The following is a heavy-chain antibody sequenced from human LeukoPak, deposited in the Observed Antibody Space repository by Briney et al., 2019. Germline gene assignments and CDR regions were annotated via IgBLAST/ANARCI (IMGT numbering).Heavy chain of an antibody. CDR3: AKREYFDWLSGRYYFDY. J-gene: IGHJ4*02. D-gene: IGHD3-9*01. CDR2: ISGSGGST. CDR1: GFTFSLYA. V-gene: IGHV3-23*01. Sequence: GGSLRLSCAASGFTFSLYAMNWVRQAPGKGLEWVSAISGSGGSTYYADSVKGRFTISRDNSKNTLYLQMNSLRAEDTAVYYCAKREYFDWLSGRYYFDYWGQGTLVTVSS.